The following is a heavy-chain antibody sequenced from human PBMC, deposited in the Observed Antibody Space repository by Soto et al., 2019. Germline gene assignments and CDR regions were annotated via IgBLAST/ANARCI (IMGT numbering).Heavy chain of an antibody. CDR2: IWYDGSKK. CDR3: AGELNAMKTDQFDF. CDR1: GFTFNNYG. Sequence: QVQLVESGGGVVQPGGSLRLSCAASGFTFNNYGMDWVRQAPGKGLEWVAIIWYDGSKKYYADSVKGRFTISRDDSKNTVYLQINSLRAEDTAVYYCAGELNAMKTDQFDFWGQGTLVTVSS. D-gene: IGHD2-2*01. J-gene: IGHJ4*02. V-gene: IGHV3-33*01.